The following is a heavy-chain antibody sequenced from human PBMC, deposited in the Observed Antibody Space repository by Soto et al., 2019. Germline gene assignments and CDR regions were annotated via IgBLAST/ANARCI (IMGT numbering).Heavy chain of an antibody. CDR1: GGSISSSSYY. Sequence: PSETLSLTCTVSGGSISSSSYYWGWIRQPPGKGLEWIGSIHNSGYTYYNPSLKSRVTISFDMSKNQFSLKLSFVTAADTAVYFCARHNGPLYVGYYYDMDVWGQGTTVTVSS. V-gene: IGHV4-39*01. CDR2: IHNSGYT. J-gene: IGHJ6*02. CDR3: ARHNGPLYVGYYYDMDV. D-gene: IGHD3-16*01.